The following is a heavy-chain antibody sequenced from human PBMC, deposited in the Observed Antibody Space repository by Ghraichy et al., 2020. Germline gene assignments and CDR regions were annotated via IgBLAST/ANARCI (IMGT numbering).Heavy chain of an antibody. CDR3: AKDAGGGAPLDNYYYYYGMDV. CDR1: GFTFSSYA. CDR2: ISGSGGST. Sequence: GGSLRLSCAASGFTFSSYAMSWVRQAPGKGLEWVSAISGSGGSTYYADSVKGRFTISRDNSKNTLYLQMNSLRAEDTAVYYCAKDAGGGAPLDNYYYYYGMDVWGQGTTVTVSS. V-gene: IGHV3-23*01. J-gene: IGHJ6*02. D-gene: IGHD3-16*01.